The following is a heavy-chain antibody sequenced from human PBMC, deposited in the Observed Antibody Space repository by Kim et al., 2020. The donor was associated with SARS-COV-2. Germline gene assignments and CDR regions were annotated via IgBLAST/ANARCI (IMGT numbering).Heavy chain of an antibody. CDR2: ISYDGSNK. CDR1: GFTFSSYG. J-gene: IGHJ4*02. V-gene: IGHV3-30*18. CDR3: AKIGDSSGYYSGYFDY. Sequence: GGSLRLSCAASGFTFSSYGMHWVRQAPGKGLEWVAVISYDGSNKYYADSVKGRFTISRDNSKNTLYLQMNSLRAEDTAVYYCAKIGDSSGYYSGYFDYWGQGTLVTVSS. D-gene: IGHD3-22*01.